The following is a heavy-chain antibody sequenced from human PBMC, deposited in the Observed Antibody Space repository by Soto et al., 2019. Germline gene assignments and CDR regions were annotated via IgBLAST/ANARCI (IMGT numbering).Heavy chain of an antibody. CDR3: ARVTTKAFDI. D-gene: IGHD4-17*01. J-gene: IGHJ3*02. CDR1: GFTFSSYG. Sequence: GGSLRLSCAASGFTFSSYGMHWVRRAPGKGLEWVAVIWYDGSNKYYADSVKGRFTISRDNSKNTLYLQMNSLRAEDTAVYYCARVTTKAFDIWGQGTMVTVSS. V-gene: IGHV3-33*01. CDR2: IWYDGSNK.